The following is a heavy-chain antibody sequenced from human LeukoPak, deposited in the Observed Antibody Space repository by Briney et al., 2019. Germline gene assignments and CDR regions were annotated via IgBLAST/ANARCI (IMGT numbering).Heavy chain of an antibody. CDR2: ISSSSSTI. CDR3: ARDRNSGAEGWFDP. CDR1: GFTFSSYS. Sequence: TGGSLRLSCAASGFTFSSYSMNWARQAPGKGLEWVSYISSSSSTIYYADSVKGRFTISRDNAKNSLYLQMNSLRAEDTAVYYCARDRNSGAEGWFDPWGQGTLVTVSS. J-gene: IGHJ5*02. D-gene: IGHD1-26*01. V-gene: IGHV3-48*01.